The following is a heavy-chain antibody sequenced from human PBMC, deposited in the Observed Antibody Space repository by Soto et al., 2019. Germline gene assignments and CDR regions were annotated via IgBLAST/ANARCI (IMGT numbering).Heavy chain of an antibody. J-gene: IGHJ4*02. CDR1: GASIGSSNW. CDR2: IYHSGST. D-gene: IGHD5-18*01. V-gene: IGHV4-4*02. Sequence: PTETLYLTFAVPGASIGSSNWASWSSPPPGKGLEWIGEIYHSGSTNYNPSLKSPVTISVDKSKNQFSLQLSSVTAADTAVYYFARAGTYTAMVWGLDYWGQGTLVSVS. CDR3: ARAGTYTAMVWGLDY.